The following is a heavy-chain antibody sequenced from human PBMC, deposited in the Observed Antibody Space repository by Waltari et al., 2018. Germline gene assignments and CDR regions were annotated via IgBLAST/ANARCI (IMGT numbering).Heavy chain of an antibody. J-gene: IGHJ4*02. CDR2: IKQDGTQQ. CDR1: GFTFGSHW. Sequence: EVQLVESGGGLVQPGGSLRLSCVASGFTFGSHWMSWVRQAPEKGLEVVVDIKQDGTQQYYVDSVKGRFTVSRDNHKNSLFLQMNSLRAEDTAVYYCARALPGEITVYDYWAQGALVTVSS. D-gene: IGHD3-10*01. V-gene: IGHV3-7*01. CDR3: ARALPGEITVYDY.